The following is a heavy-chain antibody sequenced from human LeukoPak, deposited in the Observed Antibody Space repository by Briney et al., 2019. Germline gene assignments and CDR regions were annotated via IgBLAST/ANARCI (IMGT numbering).Heavy chain of an antibody. V-gene: IGHV3-23*01. Sequence: GGSLRLSCEASGFTFSSYAMNWVRQAPGKGLEWVSIVSGNGVNTYYADSVKGRFTISRDNSKSTPYLQMSSLRAEDTAVYYCARGVSSAYYSPAYWGQGTLVTVSS. CDR2: VSGNGVNT. CDR3: ARGVSSAYYSPAY. J-gene: IGHJ4*02. CDR1: GFTFSSYA. D-gene: IGHD3-22*01.